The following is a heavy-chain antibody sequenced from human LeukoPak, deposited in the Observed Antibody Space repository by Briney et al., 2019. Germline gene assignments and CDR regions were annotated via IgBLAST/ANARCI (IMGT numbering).Heavy chain of an antibody. D-gene: IGHD3-10*01. Sequence: PSETLSLTCTVSGGSISSYYWSWIRQPPGKGLEWIGYIYYSGSTNYNPSLKSRVTISVDTSKNQFSLKLSSVTAADTAVYYCARVWFPNTPVEGAFDIWGQGTMVTVSS. CDR2: IYYSGST. CDR1: GGSISSYY. V-gene: IGHV4-59*01. J-gene: IGHJ3*02. CDR3: ARVWFPNTPVEGAFDI.